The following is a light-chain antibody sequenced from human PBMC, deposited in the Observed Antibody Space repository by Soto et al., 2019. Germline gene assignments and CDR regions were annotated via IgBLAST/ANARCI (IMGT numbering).Light chain of an antibody. CDR3: CSYTFSNTLYV. CDR2: DVS. Sequence: QSALTQPASVSGSPGQSITISCTGTSSDVGGSNYVSWYQHHPGKAPKLIIYDVSNRPSGVSDRFSGSKSGNTASLTISGLRTEDEADYYCCSYTFSNTLYVFGTGTKVTVL. J-gene: IGLJ1*01. V-gene: IGLV2-14*03. CDR1: SSDVGGSNY.